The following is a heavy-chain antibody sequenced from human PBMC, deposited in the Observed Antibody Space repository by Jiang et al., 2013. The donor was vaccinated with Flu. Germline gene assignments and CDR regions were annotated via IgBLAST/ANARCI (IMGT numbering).Heavy chain of an antibody. CDR2: IYYSGST. CDR3: ARERLVQGIDY. CDR1: GGSVSSGSYY. D-gene: IGHD6-19*01. Sequence: TCTVSGGSVSSGSYYWSWIRQPPGKGLEWIGYIYYSGSTNXNPSLKSRVTISVDTSKNQFSLKLSSVTAADTAVYYCARERLVQGIDYWGQGTLVTVSS. J-gene: IGHJ4*02. V-gene: IGHV4-61*01.